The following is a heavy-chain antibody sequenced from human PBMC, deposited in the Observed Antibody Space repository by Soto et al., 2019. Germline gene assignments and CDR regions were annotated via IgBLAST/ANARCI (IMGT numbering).Heavy chain of an antibody. V-gene: IGHV1-8*01. Sequence: ASVKVSCKASGYTFTSYDINWVRQATGQGLEWMGWMNPNSGNTGYAQKFQGRVTMTRNTSISTAYMELSSLRSEDTAVYYCAREGVRYFDWLLYRGWFDPWGQGTLVTVSS. CDR2: MNPNSGNT. J-gene: IGHJ5*02. D-gene: IGHD3-9*01. CDR1: GYTFTSYD. CDR3: AREGVRYFDWLLYRGWFDP.